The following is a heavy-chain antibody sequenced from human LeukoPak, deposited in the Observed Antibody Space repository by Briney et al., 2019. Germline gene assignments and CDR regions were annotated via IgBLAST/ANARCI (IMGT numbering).Heavy chain of an antibody. Sequence: GGSLRLSCAASGFTFSSYEMNWVRQAPGKGLEWVSYISNSGTTIYYADSMKGRFTISRDNAKDSLYLQMNSLRAEDTAIYYCARQYWSSTSCYGLDYWGQGALVTVSS. V-gene: IGHV3-48*03. J-gene: IGHJ4*02. D-gene: IGHD2-2*01. CDR1: GFTFSSYE. CDR2: ISNSGTTI. CDR3: ARQYWSSTSCYGLDY.